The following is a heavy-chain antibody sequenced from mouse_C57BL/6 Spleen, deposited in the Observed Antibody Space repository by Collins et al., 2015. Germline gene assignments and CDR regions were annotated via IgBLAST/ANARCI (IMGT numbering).Heavy chain of an antibody. CDR2: INTYTGEP. CDR3: ARLITTGWMDY. D-gene: IGHD2-4*01. V-gene: IGHV9-3-1*01. Sequence: QIQLVQSGPELKKPGETVKISCKASGYTFTNYGMNWVKQAPGKGLKWMGWINTYTGEPTYADDFKGRFAFSLETSASTAYLQINNLKNEDTATYFCARLITTGWMDYWGQGTSVTVSS. J-gene: IGHJ4*01. CDR1: GYTFTNYG.